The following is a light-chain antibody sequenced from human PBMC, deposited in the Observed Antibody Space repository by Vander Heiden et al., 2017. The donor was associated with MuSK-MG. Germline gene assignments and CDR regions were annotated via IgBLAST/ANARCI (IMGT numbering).Light chain of an antibody. CDR3: LLYYGGAQV. CDR2: STS. J-gene: IGLJ2*01. CDR1: TGAVTSDYY. V-gene: IGLV7-43*01. Sequence: QTVVTQEPSLTVSPGGTVTLTCASGTGAVTSDYYPNWVQQKPGQAHRALIHSTSIKHSWTPARFSGSLLGGKAALTLSGVQPEDEAEYYCLLYYGGAQVFGGGTKLTVL.